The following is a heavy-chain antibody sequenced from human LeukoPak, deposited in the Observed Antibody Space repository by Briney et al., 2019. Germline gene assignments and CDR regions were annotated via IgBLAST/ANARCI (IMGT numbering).Heavy chain of an antibody. D-gene: IGHD2-21*01. CDR3: ARELWGGSALGAFDI. J-gene: IGHJ3*02. V-gene: IGHV3-11*04. CDR1: GFSFSDHY. CDR2: ISSSGKIT. Sequence: GGSLRLSCAAAGFSFSDHYMGWMRQAPGKGLEWVSYISSSGKITYYADSVKGRSTISRDNAKSSLHLQMNALSAEDTAVYYCARELWGGSALGAFDIWGQGTMVTVSS.